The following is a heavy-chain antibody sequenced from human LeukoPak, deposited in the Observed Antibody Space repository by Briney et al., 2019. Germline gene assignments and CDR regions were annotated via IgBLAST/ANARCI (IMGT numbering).Heavy chain of an antibody. J-gene: IGHJ4*02. V-gene: IGHV1-2*02. D-gene: IGHD3-10*01. CDR1: GYTFIHHY. Sequence: ASVKVSCKAAGYTFIHHYIHWVRQAPGQGLEWMGWINPNSDDTNYAQKFQGRVTMTRDTSISTVYMELTRLRSDDTAVYYCVRIYRGPDYWGQGTLVTVSS. CDR2: INPNSDDT. CDR3: VRIYRGPDY.